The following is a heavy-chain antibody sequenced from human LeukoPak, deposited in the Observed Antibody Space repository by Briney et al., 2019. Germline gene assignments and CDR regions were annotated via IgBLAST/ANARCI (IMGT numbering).Heavy chain of an antibody. J-gene: IGHJ5*02. V-gene: IGHV1-46*01. CDR1: VYTFTLHH. CDR3: ARDSVHEGPDGYGYGPFDP. CDR2: INLSDGRA. D-gene: IGHD5-18*01. Sequence: ASVNVSCKSSVYTFTLHHIHWVGQAAGQGLEWVGIINLSDGRATYAQNFKGRVKMTGDTSTSTVYMDVIRLRSAGPPGYNCARDSVHEGPDGYGYGPFDPWGQGTLVTVSS.